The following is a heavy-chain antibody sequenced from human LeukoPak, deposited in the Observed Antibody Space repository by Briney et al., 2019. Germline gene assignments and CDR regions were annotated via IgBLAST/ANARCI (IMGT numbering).Heavy chain of an antibody. V-gene: IGHV4-59*01. CDR1: GDSISTYY. Sequence: PSETLSLTCTVSGDSISTYYWTWIRQPPGKGLEWIGYVSYSGGTNYNPSLKSRVTISVDMSKNQFSLRLNSVTAADTAVYFCVRSHYGSGTYYSFDYWGQGTLVTVSS. D-gene: IGHD3-10*01. J-gene: IGHJ4*02. CDR3: VRSHYGSGTYYSFDY. CDR2: VSYSGGT.